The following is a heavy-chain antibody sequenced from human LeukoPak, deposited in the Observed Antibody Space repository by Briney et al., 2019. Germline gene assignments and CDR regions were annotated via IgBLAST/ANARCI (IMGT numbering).Heavy chain of an antibody. J-gene: IGHJ5*02. CDR3: ARPGDYGSGIRNWFDP. D-gene: IGHD3-10*01. CDR2: ISSSSSTI. Sequence: GGSLRLSCAAPGFTFSSYSMNWVRQAPGKGLEWVSYISSSSSTIYYADSVKGRFTISRDNAKNSLYLQMNSLKDEDTAVYYCARPGDYGSGIRNWFDPWGQGTLVTVSS. CDR1: GFTFSSYS. V-gene: IGHV3-48*02.